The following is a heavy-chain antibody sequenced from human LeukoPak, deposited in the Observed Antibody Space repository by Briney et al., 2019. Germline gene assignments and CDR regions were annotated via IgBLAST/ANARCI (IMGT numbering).Heavy chain of an antibody. CDR3: AQDTLRRPG. D-gene: IGHD4-17*01. V-gene: IGHV3-23*01. Sequence: GGSLRLSCAASGFTFSAYAMSWVRQAPGKGLEWVSAISGSGGSTYYADSVKGRFTTSRDNSRNTLQMNSLRAEDTAVYYCAQDTLRRPGWGQGTLVTVSS. J-gene: IGHJ4*02. CDR1: GFTFSAYA. CDR2: ISGSGGST.